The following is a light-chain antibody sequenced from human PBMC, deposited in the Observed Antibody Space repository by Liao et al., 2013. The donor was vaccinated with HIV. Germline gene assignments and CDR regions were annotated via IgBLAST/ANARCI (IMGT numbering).Light chain of an antibody. Sequence: SYELTQPPSVSVSPGQTASITCSGHKLGDDYASWYQQKPGQAPVLVVYQDTKRPLGITERFSASNSGNTATLTISGTQAMDEADYYCQTWDIGTGVFGTGTKVTV. V-gene: IGLV3-1*01. CDR2: QDT. J-gene: IGLJ1*01. CDR3: QTWDIGTGV. CDR1: KLGDDY.